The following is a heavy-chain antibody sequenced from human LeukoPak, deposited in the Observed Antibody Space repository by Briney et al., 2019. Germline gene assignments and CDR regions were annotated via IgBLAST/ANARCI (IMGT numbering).Heavy chain of an antibody. Sequence: TGGSLRLSCAASGFTFNAFGMNWVRQAPGKGLEWVSYIGTTSGAIYYADSVEGRFTISRDNAKNSLYLQMNSLRDEDTAVYYCARGRIAAAGSFDYWGQGTLVTVSS. CDR2: IGTTSGAI. CDR1: GFTFNAFG. D-gene: IGHD6-13*01. V-gene: IGHV3-48*02. J-gene: IGHJ4*02. CDR3: ARGRIAAAGSFDY.